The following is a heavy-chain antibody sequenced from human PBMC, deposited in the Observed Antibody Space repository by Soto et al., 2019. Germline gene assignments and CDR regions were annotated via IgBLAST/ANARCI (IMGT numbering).Heavy chain of an antibody. V-gene: IGHV1-2*02. CDR3: ARVAYYDFWSGYYYFDY. J-gene: IGHJ4*02. D-gene: IGHD3-3*01. CDR2: INPNSGGT. Sequence: DSVQVSCKASGYTFTDYYMHWVRQAPGQGLEWMGWINPNSGGTNYAQKFQGRVTMTRDTSISTAYMELSRLRSDDTAVYYCARVAYYDFWSGYYYFDYWGQGTLVTVSS. CDR1: GYTFTDYY.